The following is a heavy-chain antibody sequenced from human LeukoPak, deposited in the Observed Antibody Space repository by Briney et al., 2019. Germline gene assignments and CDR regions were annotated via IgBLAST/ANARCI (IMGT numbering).Heavy chain of an antibody. V-gene: IGHV4-30-4*01. CDR2: IYYSGST. Sequence: PSETLSLTCTVSGGSISSGDYYWIWIRQPPGKGLEWIGYIYYSGSTYYNPSLKSRLTISGDTSKNQYSLRLSSVTAADTAVYYCARGTWSSSIDYWGQGTLVTVSS. CDR3: ARGTWSSSIDY. D-gene: IGHD6-6*01. J-gene: IGHJ4*02. CDR1: GGSISSGDYY.